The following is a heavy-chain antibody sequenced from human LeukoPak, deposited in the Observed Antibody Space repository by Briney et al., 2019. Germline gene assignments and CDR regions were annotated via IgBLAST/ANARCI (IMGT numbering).Heavy chain of an antibody. CDR2: ISHDGNNE. CDR1: GFTFNNYG. D-gene: IGHD2-21*02. Sequence: TGGSLRLSCAASGFTFNNYGLHWVRQAPGKGLEWVTLISHDGNNEYYADSVKGRFATSRDDSKNTLYLQMNSLRAEDTAVYYCVKDPSLRVTLPVWGQGTLVTVSS. CDR3: VKDPSLRVTLPV. J-gene: IGHJ4*02. V-gene: IGHV3-30*18.